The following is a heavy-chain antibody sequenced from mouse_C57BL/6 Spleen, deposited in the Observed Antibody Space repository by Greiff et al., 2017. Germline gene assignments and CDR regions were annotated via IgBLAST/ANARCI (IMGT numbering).Heavy chain of an antibody. J-gene: IGHJ4*01. V-gene: IGHV1-53*01. D-gene: IGHD1-1*01. Sequence: QVQLQQPGTDLVKPGASVKLSCKASGYTFPSYWMHWVKQRPGQGLEWIGNINPSNGGTNYNDKFKSQATLTVDKSSSTAYMQLSSLTSEDSAVYSWARDGRSYRYYAMDYWGQGTSVTVSS. CDR2: INPSNGGT. CDR3: ARDGRSYRYYAMDY. CDR1: GYTFPSYW.